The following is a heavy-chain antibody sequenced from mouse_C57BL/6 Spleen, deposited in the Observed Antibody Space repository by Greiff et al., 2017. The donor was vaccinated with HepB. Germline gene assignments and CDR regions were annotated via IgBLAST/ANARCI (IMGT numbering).Heavy chain of an antibody. CDR3: SRGWDYDEGNYAMDY. J-gene: IGHJ4*01. V-gene: IGHV1-53*01. Sequence: QVQLQQPGTELVKPGASVKLSCKASGYTFTSYWMHWVKQRPGQGLEWIGNINPSNGGTNYNEKFKSKATLTVDKSSSTAYMQLSSLTSEDTAVYYCSRGWDYDEGNYAMDYWGQGTSVTVSS. CDR2: INPSNGGT. CDR1: GYTFTSYW. D-gene: IGHD2-4*01.